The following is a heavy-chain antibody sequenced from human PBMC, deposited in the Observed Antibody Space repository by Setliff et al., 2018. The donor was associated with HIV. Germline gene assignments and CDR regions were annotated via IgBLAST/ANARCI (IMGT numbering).Heavy chain of an antibody. Sequence: PGGSLRLSCAASGFTFSRYAMSWVRQAPGKGLEWVSSISGSGGSTYYAESVKGRFTISRDNSKNTLYLQMNSLRPEDTAVYYCAKTDSSSWLNPYNWFDPWGQGTRVTVSS. CDR2: ISGSGGST. D-gene: IGHD6-13*01. J-gene: IGHJ5*02. CDR3: AKTDSSSWLNPYNWFDP. V-gene: IGHV3-23*01. CDR1: GFTFSRYA.